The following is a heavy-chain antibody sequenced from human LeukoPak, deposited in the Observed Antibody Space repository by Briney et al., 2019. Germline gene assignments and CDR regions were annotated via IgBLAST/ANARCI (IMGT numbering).Heavy chain of an antibody. D-gene: IGHD2-15*01. J-gene: IGHJ6*02. Sequence: ASVKVSCKASGYSFTSYGISWVRQAPGQGLEWMGWISVYNGNTNYAQNLQGRVTMTTDTSTSTVYMELRSLRSDDTAVYYCAREGEYCSGGRCYPSNAMDVWGQGTTVTVSS. V-gene: IGHV1-18*01. CDR2: ISVYNGNT. CDR3: AREGEYCSGGRCYPSNAMDV. CDR1: GYSFTSYG.